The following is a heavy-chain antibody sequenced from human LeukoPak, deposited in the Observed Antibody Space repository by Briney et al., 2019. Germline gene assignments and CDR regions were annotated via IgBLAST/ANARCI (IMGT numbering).Heavy chain of an antibody. CDR3: ARGPYYFGS. CDR2: IYYSGGN. J-gene: IGHJ4*02. Sequence: PSETLSRTCTVSGGSISSSGYYWGWIRQPPGKGLEWIGSIYYSGGNYYNPSLNSRVTISVDTSKNQFSLRLSSVTAADTAVYYCARGPYYFGSWGPGTLVTVSS. CDR1: GGSISSSGYY. V-gene: IGHV4-39*07.